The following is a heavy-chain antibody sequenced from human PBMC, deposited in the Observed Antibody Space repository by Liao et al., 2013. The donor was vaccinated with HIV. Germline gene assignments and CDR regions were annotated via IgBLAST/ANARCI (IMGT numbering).Heavy chain of an antibody. CDR3: ARGEYGYGPPDY. D-gene: IGHD5-18*01. J-gene: IGHJ4*02. V-gene: IGHV4-61*02. CDR1: GDSISSGSYY. CDR2: IFTSGST. Sequence: QVQLQESGPGLVKPSQTLSLTCTVSGDSISSGSYYWSWIRQPAGKGLEWIGRIFTSGSTNYNPSLKSRVTISVDTSKNQFSLKLTSVTAADTAVYYCARGEYGYGPPDYWGQGTLVTVPS.